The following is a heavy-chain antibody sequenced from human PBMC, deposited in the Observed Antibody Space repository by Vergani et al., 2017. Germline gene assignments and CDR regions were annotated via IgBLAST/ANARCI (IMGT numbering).Heavy chain of an antibody. CDR1: GFTFSSYS. Sequence: EVQLVESGGGLVKPGGSLRLSCAASGFTFSSYSMNWVRQAPGKGLEWVSSISSSSSYIYYADSVKGRFTISRDNAKNSLYLQMNSLRAEDTAVYYCALATHDILTGYIHASLYYFDYWGQGWLVTVSS. CDR2: ISSSSSYI. CDR3: ALATHDILTGYIHASLYYFDY. D-gene: IGHD3-9*01. J-gene: IGHJ4*02. V-gene: IGHV3-21*01.